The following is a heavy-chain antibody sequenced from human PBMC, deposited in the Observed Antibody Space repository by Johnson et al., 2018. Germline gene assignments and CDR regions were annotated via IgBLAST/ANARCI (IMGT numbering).Heavy chain of an antibody. CDR2: IYYSGST. CDR1: GGSITSYH. CDR3: ARDSSGGQFNWFDP. J-gene: IGHJ5*02. V-gene: IGHV4-59*01. D-gene: IGHD2-15*01. Sequence: QVQLQESGPGLVKPSETLSLTCTLSGGSITSYHWSWIRQPPGKGLEWIGNIYYSGSTNYNPSLKSRVTISVDTSKNQFSLRLSSVTAADTAVYYCARDSSGGQFNWFDPWGQGTLVTVSS.